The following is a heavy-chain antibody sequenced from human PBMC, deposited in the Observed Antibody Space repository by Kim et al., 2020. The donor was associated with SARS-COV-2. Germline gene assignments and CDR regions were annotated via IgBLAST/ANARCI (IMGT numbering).Heavy chain of an antibody. CDR1: GFTFSSYT. Sequence: GGSLRLSCTTSGFTFSSYTMNWVHQAPGKGLEWVSTISDAPTGHTHYADSVKGRFTISRDDSKNTVSLHMDSLRDDDTAIYYCVTRLVAHFVYCGQGTLV. D-gene: IGHD2-2*01. CDR2: ISDAPTGHT. V-gene: IGHV3-23*01. CDR3: VTRLVAHFVY. J-gene: IGHJ4*02.